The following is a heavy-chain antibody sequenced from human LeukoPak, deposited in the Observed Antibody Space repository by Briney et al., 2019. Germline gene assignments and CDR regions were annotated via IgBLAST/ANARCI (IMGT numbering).Heavy chain of an antibody. Sequence: GGSLGLSCAASGFTFRTYAMSWVRQAPGKGLEWVSTISGNGGSTYYADSVRGRFTISRDNSKSTLYLQMNSLRAEDTAVYYCARDPGYAVYYFDYWGQGTLVTVSS. J-gene: IGHJ4*02. V-gene: IGHV3-23*01. D-gene: IGHD1-1*01. CDR1: GFTFRTYA. CDR3: ARDPGYAVYYFDY. CDR2: ISGNGGST.